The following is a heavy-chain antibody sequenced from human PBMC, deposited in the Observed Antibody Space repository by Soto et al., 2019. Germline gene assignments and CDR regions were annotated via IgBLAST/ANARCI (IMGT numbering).Heavy chain of an antibody. CDR1: GGSISSYY. D-gene: IGHD6-19*01. CDR3: ARRGYSSGWYYFDY. J-gene: IGHJ4*02. V-gene: IGHV4-59*01. CDR2: ILYSGST. Sequence: SETLSLTCSVSGGSISSYYWSWIRQPLGKGLEWIGYILYSGSTNYSPSLKSRVTISVDTSKNQFSLKLTSVTAADTAVYYCARRGYSSGWYYFDYWGQGTLVTVSS.